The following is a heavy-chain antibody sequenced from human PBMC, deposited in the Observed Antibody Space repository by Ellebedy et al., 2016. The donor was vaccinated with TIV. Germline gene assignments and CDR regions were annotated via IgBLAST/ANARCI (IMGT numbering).Heavy chain of an antibody. J-gene: IGHJ5*02. V-gene: IGHV4-59*13. CDR1: GGPMQTSY. CDR3: ARDNWFNP. CDR2: IYYTGRV. Sequence: SETLSLXXTVSGGPMQTSYWNWIRQSPGKGLAWIGSIYYTGRVDYNPSLKSRVSISVDLSKNQFSLKLRSVSAADTAVYYCARDNWFNPWGQGTPVTVSS.